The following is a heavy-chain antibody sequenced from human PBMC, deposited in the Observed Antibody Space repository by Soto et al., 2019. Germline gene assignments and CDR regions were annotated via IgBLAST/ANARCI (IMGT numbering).Heavy chain of an antibody. D-gene: IGHD6-6*01. CDR3: VRATAARQRDYSYHYYLHV. CDR2: INPNGGST. J-gene: IGHJ6*03. V-gene: IGHV1-46*03. Sequence: ASVKVSCKASGYTFINYYIHWVRQAPGQGLELMGVINPNGGSTVYAQKFQGRVTLTRDTSTSTVYVELSSLRSDDTAVYFCVRATAARQRDYSYHYYLHVWGKGTTVTVSS. CDR1: GYTFINYY.